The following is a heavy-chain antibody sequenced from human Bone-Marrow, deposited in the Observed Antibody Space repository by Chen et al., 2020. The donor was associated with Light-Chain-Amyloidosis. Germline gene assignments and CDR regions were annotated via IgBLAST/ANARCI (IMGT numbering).Heavy chain of an antibody. CDR1: GGSFSGYY. V-gene: IGHV4-34*01. D-gene: IGHD3-10*01. CDR2: INHSGST. Sequence: QVQLQQWGAGLLKPSETLFLTCAVYGGSFSGYYWSWIRQPPGKGLEWIGEINHSGSTNYNPSLKSRVTISVDTSAIQFSLKLTSVTAADTAVYYCVREGWFGDIESPFFYYMEVWGKGTAVTVSS. J-gene: IGHJ6*03. CDR3: VREGWFGDIESPFFYYMEV.